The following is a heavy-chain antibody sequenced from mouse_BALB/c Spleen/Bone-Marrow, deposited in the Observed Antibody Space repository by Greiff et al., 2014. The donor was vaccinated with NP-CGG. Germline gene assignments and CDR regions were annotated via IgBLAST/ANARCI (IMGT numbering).Heavy chain of an antibody. Sequence: EVQLVESGPGLVKPSQSLSLTCTVTGYSITSHYAWNWIRQFPGNKLEWMGYISSSGITSYNPSLKGRISITRDTSKNHFFLQLNSVTTEDTATYFCARSGNFFDYWGQGTTLTVSS. D-gene: IGHD3-1*01. V-gene: IGHV3-2*02. CDR2: ISSSGIT. J-gene: IGHJ2*01. CDR3: ARSGNFFDY. CDR1: GYSITSHYA.